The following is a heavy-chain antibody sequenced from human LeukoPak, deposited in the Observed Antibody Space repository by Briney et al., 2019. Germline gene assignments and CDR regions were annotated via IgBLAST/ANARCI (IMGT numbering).Heavy chain of an antibody. V-gene: IGHV1-18*01. J-gene: IGHJ3*02. Sequence: ASVKVSCKASGYTFTSYGISWVRQAPGQGLEWMGWISAYNGNTNYAQKLQGRVTMTTDTSTSTAYMELRSLGSDDTAVYYCARVANYDILTGYYTDAFDIWGQGTMVTVSS. CDR3: ARVANYDILTGYYTDAFDI. D-gene: IGHD3-9*01. CDR1: GYTFTSYG. CDR2: ISAYNGNT.